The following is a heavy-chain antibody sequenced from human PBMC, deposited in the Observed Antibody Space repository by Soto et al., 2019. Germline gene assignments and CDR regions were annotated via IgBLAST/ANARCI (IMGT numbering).Heavy chain of an antibody. CDR3: AVSSGYSNYFSDA. CDR1: GGSFNSGDYH. CDR2: IYYSGGT. Sequence: PSETLSLTCTVSGGSFNSGDYHWNWIRQSPEKGLEWIGYIYYSGGTYYNPSLKSRLLISVDPSKNQFSLTLSSVTAADTAVYYCAVSSGYSNYFSDAWGPGTLVTVSS. J-gene: IGHJ5*02. V-gene: IGHV4-30-4*01. D-gene: IGHD3-22*01.